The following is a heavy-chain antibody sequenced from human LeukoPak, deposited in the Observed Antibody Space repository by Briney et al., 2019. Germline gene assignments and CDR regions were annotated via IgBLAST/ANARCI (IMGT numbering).Heavy chain of an antibody. V-gene: IGHV3-74*01. D-gene: IGHD3-22*01. J-gene: IGHJ4*02. CDR2: INSDGSST. CDR3: ARAQYYYDSSGYPDY. CDR1: GFIFSSYW. Sequence: GGSLRLSCAASGFIFSSYWMHWVRQAPGKGLVWVSRINSDGSSTSYADSVKGRFTISRDNAKNTLYLQMNSLRAEDTAVYYCARAQYYYDSSGYPDYWGQGTLVTVSS.